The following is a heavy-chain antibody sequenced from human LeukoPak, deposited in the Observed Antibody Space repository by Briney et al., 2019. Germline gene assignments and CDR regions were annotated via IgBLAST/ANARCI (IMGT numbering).Heavy chain of an antibody. D-gene: IGHD3-22*01. CDR3: ARDPYYYDSSGYYRD. Sequence: SVKVSCKASGGTFSSYAISWVRQAPGQGLEWMGRIIPIFGTANYAQKFQGRVTIATDESTSTAYMELSSLRSEDTAVYYCARDPYYYDSSGYYRDWGQGTLVTVSS. J-gene: IGHJ4*02. CDR1: GGTFSSYA. V-gene: IGHV1-69*05. CDR2: IIPIFGTA.